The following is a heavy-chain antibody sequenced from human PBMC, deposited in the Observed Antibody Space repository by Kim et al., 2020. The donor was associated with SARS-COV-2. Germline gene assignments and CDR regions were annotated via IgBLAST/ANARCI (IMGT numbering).Heavy chain of an antibody. CDR2: ISSSSSYI. J-gene: IGHJ3*02. CDR1: GFTFSSYS. V-gene: IGHV3-21*01. Sequence: GGSLRLSCAASGFTFSSYSMNWVRQAPGKGLEWVSSISSSSSYIYYADSVKGRFTISRDNAKNSLYLQMNSLRAEDTAVYYCARDPDSGSYPAGAFDIWGQGTMVTVSS. CDR3: ARDPDSGSYPAGAFDI. D-gene: IGHD1-26*01.